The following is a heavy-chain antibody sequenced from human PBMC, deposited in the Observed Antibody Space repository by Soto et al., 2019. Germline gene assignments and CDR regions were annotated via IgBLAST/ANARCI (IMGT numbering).Heavy chain of an antibody. Sequence: SVKVSCKASGGTFSSYAISWVRQAPGQGLEWMGGIIPIFGTANYAQKFQGRVTITADKSTSTAYMELRSLRSEDTAVYYCERGPPELPMLEDYYYYGVDVWGQGTTVTVSS. V-gene: IGHV1-69*06. D-gene: IGHD2-8*01. CDR1: GGTFSSYA. CDR2: IIPIFGTA. CDR3: ERGPPELPMLEDYYYYGVDV. J-gene: IGHJ6*02.